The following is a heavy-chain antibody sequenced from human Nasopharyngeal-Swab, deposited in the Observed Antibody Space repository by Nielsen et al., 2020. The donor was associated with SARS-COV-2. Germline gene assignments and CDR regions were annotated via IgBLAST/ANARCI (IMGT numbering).Heavy chain of an antibody. J-gene: IGHJ6*02. CDR3: ARYRQYRGYYYYGMDV. Sequence: GSLRLSCAVYGGSFSGYFWSWIRQPPGKGLERIGEINHSGSTNYNPSLKSRVTISVDTSKNQFSLKLSSVTAADTAAYYCARYRQYRGYYYYGMDVWGQGTTVTVSS. D-gene: IGHD6-13*01. CDR1: GGSFSGYF. CDR2: INHSGST. V-gene: IGHV4-34*01.